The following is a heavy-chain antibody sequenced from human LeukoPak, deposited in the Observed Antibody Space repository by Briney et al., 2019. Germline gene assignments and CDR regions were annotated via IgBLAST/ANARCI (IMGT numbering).Heavy chain of an antibody. CDR1: GFTVRRDY. J-gene: IGHJ4*02. D-gene: IGHD6-19*01. CDR2: IYSGGST. Sequence: PGVSVRLSCSASGFTVRRDYMRWVRQAPGKGLAGLSVIYSGGSTYHGDSVKGRFTIYRGSSKDTGYLQMNRLRDEDTAGYFFTRGGAVPATRSFDYWRQATMASVSS. CDR3: TRGGAVPATRSFDY. V-gene: IGHV3-66*01.